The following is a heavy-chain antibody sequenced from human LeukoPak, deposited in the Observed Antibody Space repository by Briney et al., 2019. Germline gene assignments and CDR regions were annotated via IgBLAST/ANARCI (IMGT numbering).Heavy chain of an antibody. CDR1: GFTFNSYW. V-gene: IGHV3-7*01. J-gene: IGHJ5*02. CDR3: ASYRIGYCSGDTCYADWFDP. Sequence: GGSLRLSCAASGFTFNSYWMSWVRQAPGKGLEWVANIKEDGSEKYHVDSVKGRFTISRDNAKNSLYLQMNNLRAEHTAVYYCASYRIGYCSGDTCYADWFDPWGQGTLVTVSS. CDR2: IKEDGSEK. D-gene: IGHD2-15*01.